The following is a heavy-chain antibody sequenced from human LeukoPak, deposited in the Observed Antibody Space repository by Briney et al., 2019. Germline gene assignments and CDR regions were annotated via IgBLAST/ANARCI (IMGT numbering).Heavy chain of an antibody. CDR2: IYYSGNT. CDR3: ARRIGSYWYFDL. Sequence: SETLSLTCTVSGGSISGSTYYWGWIRQPPGKGLEWIGTIYYSGNTYYNPSLKSRVTISVDTSKNQFSLKLSSVTAADTSVYYCARRIGSYWYFDLWGRGTLVTVSS. CDR1: GGSISGSTYY. D-gene: IGHD2-15*01. J-gene: IGHJ2*01. V-gene: IGHV4-39*01.